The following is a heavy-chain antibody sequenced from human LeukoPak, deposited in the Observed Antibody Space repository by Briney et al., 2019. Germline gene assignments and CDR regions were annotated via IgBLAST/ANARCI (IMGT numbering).Heavy chain of an antibody. CDR3: ARGSDYYDSSGYYKGALYYFDY. J-gene: IGHJ4*02. CDR2: ISSSSSYI. D-gene: IGHD3-22*01. V-gene: IGHV3-21*01. Sequence: PGGSLRLSCAASGFTFSSYAMSWVRQAPGKGLEWVSSISSSSSYIYYADSVKGRFTISRDNAKNSLYLQMNSLRAEDTAVYYCARGSDYYDSSGYYKGALYYFDYWGQGTLVTVSS. CDR1: GFTFSSYA.